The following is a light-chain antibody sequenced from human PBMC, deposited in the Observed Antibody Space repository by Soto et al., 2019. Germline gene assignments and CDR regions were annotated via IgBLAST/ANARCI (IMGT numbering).Light chain of an antibody. CDR2: GAS. V-gene: IGKV3-20*01. CDR3: QNYGSSPPIT. J-gene: IGKJ5*01. Sequence: EVVLTQSPGTLSLSPGERATLSCRASQTVSSTHVIWYQQKPGKAPTLLIYGASSRATGIPDRFSGSASGTDFTLTISKLEPEDFAVYYCQNYGSSPPITFGQGTRLEI. CDR1: QTVSSTH.